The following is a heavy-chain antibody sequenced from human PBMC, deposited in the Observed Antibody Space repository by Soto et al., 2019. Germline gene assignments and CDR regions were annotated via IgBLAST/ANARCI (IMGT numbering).Heavy chain of an antibody. V-gene: IGHV3-23*01. CDR2: ISGSGDRT. CDR1: GFAFNTYA. CDR3: ANSDRGGSGNSNF. J-gene: IGHJ4*02. D-gene: IGHD3-10*01. Sequence: EVQLLESGGGLVQPGGSLRLSCAASGFAFNTYAMDWVRQAPVKGLEWVSSISGSGDRTYYADSLKGRFTISRDNSENTLYLEMNSLRAEDTAVYYCANSDRGGSGNSNFWGQGTLVTVSS.